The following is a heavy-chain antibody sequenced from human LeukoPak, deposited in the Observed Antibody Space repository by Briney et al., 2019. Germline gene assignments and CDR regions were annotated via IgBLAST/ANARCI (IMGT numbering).Heavy chain of an antibody. V-gene: IGHV4-34*12. Sequence: PSETLSLTCAVYGGSFSGYYWSWIRQPPGKGLEWIGEIIDNGSTNYNPSLNRRVTISVDRSKNQFSLKLSSATAADTAVYYCARIRMVRGALDAFDIWGQGTMVTVSS. CDR1: GGSFSGYY. D-gene: IGHD3-10*01. CDR3: ARIRMVRGALDAFDI. CDR2: IIDNGST. J-gene: IGHJ3*02.